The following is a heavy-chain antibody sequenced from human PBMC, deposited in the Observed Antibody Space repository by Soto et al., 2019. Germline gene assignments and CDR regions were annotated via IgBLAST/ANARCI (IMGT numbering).Heavy chain of an antibody. J-gene: IGHJ4*02. CDR2: FDPEDGET. Sequence: ASVKVSCKVSGYTLTELSMHWVRQAPGKGLEWMGGFDPEDGETVYAQKFQGRVTMTEDTSTDTAYMELSSLRSEDTAVYYCATAVVVVTAIPDYFDYWGQGTLVTVS. V-gene: IGHV1-24*01. CDR1: GYTLTELS. CDR3: ATAVVVVTAIPDYFDY. D-gene: IGHD2-21*02.